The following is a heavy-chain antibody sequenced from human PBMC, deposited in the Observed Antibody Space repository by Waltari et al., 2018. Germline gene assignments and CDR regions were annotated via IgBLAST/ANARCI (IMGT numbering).Heavy chain of an antibody. CDR3: AGRTGDYFDY. J-gene: IGHJ4*02. CDR1: GFTVSSNF. Sequence: EVQLVESGGGLIQPGGSLRLSCAASGFTVSSNFMTWVRQAPGKGLEYGAVIYSGGDTYYAASVKGRVTISRDNSKNTLYLQMNSLRAEDTAVYFCAGRTGDYFDYWGQGTLVTVSS. V-gene: IGHV3-53*01. CDR2: IYSGGDT.